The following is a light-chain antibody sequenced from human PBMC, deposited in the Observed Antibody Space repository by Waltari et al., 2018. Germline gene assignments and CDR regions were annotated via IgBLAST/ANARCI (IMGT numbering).Light chain of an antibody. CDR3: QQYYSIALN. J-gene: IGKJ4*01. CDR2: AAS. Sequence: DIQMTQSPSSLSASVGDRVTITCRASQGISNSLAWYQQKPGKAPKLLLYAASRLENGLPSRFSGSGPVTDYTLTISSLQPEDFATYYCQQYYSIALNFGGGTKVEIK. CDR1: QGISNS. V-gene: IGKV1-NL1*01.